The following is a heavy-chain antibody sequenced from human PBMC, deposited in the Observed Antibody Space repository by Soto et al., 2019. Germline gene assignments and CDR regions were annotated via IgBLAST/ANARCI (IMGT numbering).Heavy chain of an antibody. CDR1: GFTFDDYA. CDR3: AKVEGFTEYYFDY. V-gene: IGHV3-9*01. D-gene: IGHD2-15*01. Sequence: EVQLVESGGGLVQPGRSLRLSCAASGFTFDDYAMHWVRQAPGKGLEWVSGISWNSGSIGYADSVKGRFTISRDNAKNSLYLQMNSLRAEDTDLYYCAKVEGFTEYYFDYWGQGTLVTVSS. J-gene: IGHJ4*02. CDR2: ISWNSGSI.